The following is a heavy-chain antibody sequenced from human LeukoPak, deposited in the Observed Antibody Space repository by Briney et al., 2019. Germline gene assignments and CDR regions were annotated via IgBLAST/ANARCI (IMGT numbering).Heavy chain of an antibody. CDR1: GFTFSSYA. D-gene: IGHD1-26*01. V-gene: IGHV3-30-3*01. J-gene: IGHJ3*02. Sequence: GGSLRLSCAASGFTFSSYAMHWVRQAPGKGLEWVAVISYDGSNKYYADSVKGRFTISRDNSKNTLYLQMNSLRAEDTAVYYCARDRVYSGSHGDGAFDIWGQGTMVTVSS. CDR2: ISYDGSNK. CDR3: ARDRVYSGSHGDGAFDI.